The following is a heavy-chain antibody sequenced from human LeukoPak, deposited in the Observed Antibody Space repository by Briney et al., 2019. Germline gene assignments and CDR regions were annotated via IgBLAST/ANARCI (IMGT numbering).Heavy chain of an antibody. J-gene: IGHJ4*02. CDR2: FDPEDGET. CDR3: RVVNYYFDY. CDR1: GYTLTELS. Sequence: ASVKVSCKVSGYTLTELSMHWVRQAPGKGLEWMGGFDPEDGETIYAQKFQGRVTLTEDTSTDTAYMGLSSLRSEDTAVYYCRVVNYYFDYWGQGTLVTVSS. D-gene: IGHD4-23*01. V-gene: IGHV1-24*01.